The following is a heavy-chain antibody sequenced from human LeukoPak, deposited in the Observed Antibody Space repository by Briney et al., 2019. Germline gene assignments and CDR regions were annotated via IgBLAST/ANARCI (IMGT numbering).Heavy chain of an antibody. Sequence: SETLSLTCTVSGGSVSSGSYYWSWIRQPPGKGLEWIGYIYYSGSTNYNPSLKNRVTISLDTSKNQFSLRLGSVTAADTAVYYCALWFCSRTSCYVDYWGQGTLVTVSS. CDR3: ALWFCSRTSCYVDY. CDR2: IYYSGST. J-gene: IGHJ4*02. V-gene: IGHV4-61*01. D-gene: IGHD2-2*01. CDR1: GGSVSSGSYY.